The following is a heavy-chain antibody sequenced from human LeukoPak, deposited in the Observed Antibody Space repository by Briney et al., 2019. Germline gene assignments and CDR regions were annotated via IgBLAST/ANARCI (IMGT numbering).Heavy chain of an antibody. D-gene: IGHD6-19*01. CDR2: ISGSGGST. J-gene: IGHJ6*02. CDR1: GFTFSSYA. Sequence: HPGGSLRLSCAASGFTFSSYAMSWVRQAPGKGLEWVSGISGSGGSTYYADSVKGRFTISRDNANNSLYLQMDSLTAEDTAVYYCARGEYSSGWYNYGMDVWGQGTTVTVSS. V-gene: IGHV3-23*01. CDR3: ARGEYSSGWYNYGMDV.